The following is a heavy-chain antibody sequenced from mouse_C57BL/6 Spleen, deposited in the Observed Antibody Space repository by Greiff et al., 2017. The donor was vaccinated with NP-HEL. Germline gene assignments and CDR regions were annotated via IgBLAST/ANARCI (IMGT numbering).Heavy chain of an antibody. V-gene: IGHV1-64*01. CDR3: ARWEDYDGAY. D-gene: IGHD2-3*01. CDR2: IHPNSGST. J-gene: IGHJ3*01. Sequence: QVQLQQPGAELVKPGASVKLSCKASGYTFTSYWMHWVRQRPGQGLEWIGMIHPNSGSTNYNEKFKSKATLTVDKSSSTAYMQLSSLTSEDSAVYYCARWEDYDGAYWGQGTLVTVSA. CDR1: GYTFTSYW.